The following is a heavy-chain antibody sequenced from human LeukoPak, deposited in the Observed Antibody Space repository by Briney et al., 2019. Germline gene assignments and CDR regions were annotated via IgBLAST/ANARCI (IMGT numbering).Heavy chain of an antibody. Sequence: PSETLSLTCTVSGGSISSSSYYWGWIRQPPGKGLEWIGSIYYSGSTYYNPSLKSRVTISVDTSKNQFSLKLSSVTAADTAVYYCARDPFPKYYYDSSGYWDYWGQGTLVTASS. CDR2: IYYSGST. D-gene: IGHD3-22*01. CDR3: ARDPFPKYYYDSSGYWDY. J-gene: IGHJ4*02. CDR1: GGSISSSSYY. V-gene: IGHV4-39*07.